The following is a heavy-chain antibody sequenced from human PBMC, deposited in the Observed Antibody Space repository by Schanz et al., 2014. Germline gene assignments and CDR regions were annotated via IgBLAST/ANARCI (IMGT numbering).Heavy chain of an antibody. CDR2: IQLDGSEI. CDR3: GRRGRQQVAPQDYHYGMDV. Sequence: VQLVESGGGVVQPGGSLRLSCAASGFTFSYYGMHWVRQAPGKGPEWVAFIQLDGSEIYYTDSVKGRFTVSRDNSRNILYLEMNSLRPEDTAVYYCGRRGRQQVAPQDYHYGMDVWGQGTTVSVSS. CDR1: GFTFSYYG. D-gene: IGHD6-13*01. J-gene: IGHJ6*02. V-gene: IGHV3-30*02.